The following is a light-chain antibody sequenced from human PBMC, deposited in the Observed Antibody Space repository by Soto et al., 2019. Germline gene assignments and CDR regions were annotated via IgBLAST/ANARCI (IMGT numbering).Light chain of an antibody. V-gene: IGKV1-39*01. CDR2: AAS. CDR1: QNIDNY. J-gene: IGKJ1*01. CDR3: QQTYNSPET. Sequence: DIQMTQSPSSLSASVGDRVTITCRASQNIDNYLNWFQQKPGNPPKLLIYAASILQSGVPSRFSGRGSGTDFTLTISSLQPEDFATYYCQQTYNSPETFGQGTKVDI.